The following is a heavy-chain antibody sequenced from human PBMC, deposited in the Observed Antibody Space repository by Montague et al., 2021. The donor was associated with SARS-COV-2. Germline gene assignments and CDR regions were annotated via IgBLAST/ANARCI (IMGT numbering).Heavy chain of an antibody. CDR1: GGSFRGYY. Sequence: SETLSLTCTVYGGSFRGYYWRLICQHPGTALTWVGEITPSGSTKYNPSLKSRVTISVDTSKNQFSLKLSSVTVADTAVYYCARGTKGVFTYDYDSSGYASDYWGQGTLVTVSS. V-gene: IGHV4-34*01. J-gene: IGHJ4*02. CDR3: ARGTKGVFTYDYDSSGYASDY. CDR2: ITPSGST. D-gene: IGHD3-22*01.